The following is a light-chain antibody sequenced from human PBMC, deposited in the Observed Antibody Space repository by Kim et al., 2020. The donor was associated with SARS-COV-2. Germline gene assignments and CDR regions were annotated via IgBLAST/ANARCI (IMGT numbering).Light chain of an antibody. J-gene: IGKJ5*01. V-gene: IGKV3-11*01. CDR1: QTIGSY. CDR3: HQRSN. CDR2: DAS. Sequence: GTLSLSPGERATPSCRASQTIGSYLGWYQHKPGQIPRLLIYDASNRATGIPARFSGSGSGTDFTLTISSLEPEDFAVYYCHQRSNFGQGTRLEIK.